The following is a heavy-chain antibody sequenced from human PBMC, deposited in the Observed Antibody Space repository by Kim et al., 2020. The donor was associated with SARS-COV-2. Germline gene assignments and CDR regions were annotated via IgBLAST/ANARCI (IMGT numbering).Heavy chain of an antibody. V-gene: IGHV3-7*01. D-gene: IGHD3-3*01. CDR3: VRGSGFVCDY. CDR2: IKQDGSEK. J-gene: IGHJ4*02. CDR1: GFTVSDYW. Sequence: GGSLRLSCAVSGFTVSDYWMNWVRQAPGKGLEWVAIIKQDGSEKYYVDSVKGRFTISRDNVKNSVYLQLNSLRGEDSAVYYCVRGSGFVCDYWGQGIVVAVSS.